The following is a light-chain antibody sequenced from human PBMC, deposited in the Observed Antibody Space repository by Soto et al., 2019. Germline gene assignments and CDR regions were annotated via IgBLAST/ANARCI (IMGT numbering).Light chain of an antibody. CDR2: DAS. V-gene: IGKV1-33*01. Sequence: DLQMTQSPSSLSASVGDRVTITCQASQDIGNFLNWYQQKPGKAPKLLIYDASNLQTGVPSRFSGSGSGKHFTFTISSLQPEDSATYYCHQYDNVPQTFGQGTKLEIK. CDR3: HQYDNVPQT. CDR1: QDIGNF. J-gene: IGKJ2*01.